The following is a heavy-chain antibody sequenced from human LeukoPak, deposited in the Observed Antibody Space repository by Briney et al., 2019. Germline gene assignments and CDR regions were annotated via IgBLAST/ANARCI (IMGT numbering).Heavy chain of an antibody. CDR3: AKEFCSGGSCNLDY. CDR1: GFTFSDYY. Sequence: GGSLRLSCAASGFTFSDYYMSWVRQAPGKGLEWVSYISSTSTYTNYADSVKGRFTISRDNAKNSLYLQMNSLRAEDTAVYHCAKEFCSGGSCNLDYWGQGTLVTVSS. J-gene: IGHJ4*02. D-gene: IGHD2-15*01. CDR2: ISSTSTYT. V-gene: IGHV3-11*05.